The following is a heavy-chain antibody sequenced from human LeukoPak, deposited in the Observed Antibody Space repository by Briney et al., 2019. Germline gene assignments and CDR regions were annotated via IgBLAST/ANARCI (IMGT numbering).Heavy chain of an antibody. V-gene: IGHV3-23*01. J-gene: IGHJ3*02. CDR2: ISGSGGST. CDR3: AKVTSYDFWSGHDAFDI. CDR1: GFTFSSYA. D-gene: IGHD3-3*01. Sequence: PGGSLRLSCAASGFTFSSYAMSWVRQAPGKGLEWVSAISGSGGSTYYADSVKGRFTISRDNSKNTLYLQMSSLRAEDTAVYYCAKVTSYDFWSGHDAFDIWGQGTMVSVSS.